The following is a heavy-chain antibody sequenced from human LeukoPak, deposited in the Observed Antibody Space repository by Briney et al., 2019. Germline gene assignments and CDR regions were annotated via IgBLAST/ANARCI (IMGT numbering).Heavy chain of an antibody. V-gene: IGHV3-9*01. J-gene: IGHJ5*02. D-gene: IGHD3-3*01. CDR1: GFTFDDYA. CDR3: AKDHRPDFGVPVSFDP. CDR2: ISWNSGSI. Sequence: PGGSLRLSCAASGFTFDDYAMHWVRQAPGKGLEWVSGISWNSGSIGYADSVKGRFTISRDNAKNSLYLQMNSLRAEDSAVYYCAKDHRPDFGVPVSFDPWGQGTLVTVSS.